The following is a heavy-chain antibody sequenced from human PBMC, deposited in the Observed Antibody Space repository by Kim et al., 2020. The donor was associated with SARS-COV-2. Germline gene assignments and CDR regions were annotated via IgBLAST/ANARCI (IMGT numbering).Heavy chain of an antibody. CDR3: ARVDFPLVGAGGSYFDY. CDR2: IYYSGST. Sequence: SETLSLTCTVSGGSVSSGSYYWSWIRQPPGKGLEWIGYIYYSGSTNYNPSLKSRVTISVDTSKNQFSLKLSSVTAADTAVYYCARVDFPLVGAGGSYFDYWGQGTLVTVSS. J-gene: IGHJ4*02. V-gene: IGHV4-61*01. D-gene: IGHD1-26*01. CDR1: GGSVSSGSYY.